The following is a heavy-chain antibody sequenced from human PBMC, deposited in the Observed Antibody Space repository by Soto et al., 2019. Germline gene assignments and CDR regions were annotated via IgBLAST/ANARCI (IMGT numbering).Heavy chain of an antibody. CDR3: ARDRGWHSSGWPVPLGY. D-gene: IGHD6-19*01. Sequence: QVQLVESGGGVVQPGRSLRLSCAASGFTFSSYAMHWVRQAPGKGLEWVAVISYDGSNKYYADSVKGRFTISRDNSENTLYLQMNSLRAEDTAVYYCARDRGWHSSGWPVPLGYWGQGTLVTVSS. V-gene: IGHV3-30-3*01. CDR1: GFTFSSYA. J-gene: IGHJ4*02. CDR2: ISYDGSNK.